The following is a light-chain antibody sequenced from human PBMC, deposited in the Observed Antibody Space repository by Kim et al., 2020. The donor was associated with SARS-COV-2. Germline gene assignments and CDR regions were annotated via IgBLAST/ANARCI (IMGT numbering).Light chain of an antibody. CDR1: QDISNY. Sequence: DIQMTQSPSSLSASLGDRVTITCQASQDISNYLNWYQQKPGKAPKLLINDASNLETGVPSRFSGSGSGTDFIFTISSPQPEDVATYFCQQYDNLPFTFGPGAKVDIK. CDR3: QQYDNLPFT. J-gene: IGKJ3*01. CDR2: DAS. V-gene: IGKV1-33*01.